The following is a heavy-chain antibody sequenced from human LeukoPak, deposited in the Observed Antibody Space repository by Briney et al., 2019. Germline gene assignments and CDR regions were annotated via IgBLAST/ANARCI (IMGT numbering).Heavy chain of an antibody. CDR3: TRGGGTYSGAFDI. D-gene: IGHD1-26*01. Sequence: GGSLRLSCAASEFTVSSNYMSWVRQAPGKGLEWVSGIYSGDITYYADSVKGRFTVSRDNSKNTLFLQMNSLRTEDTAVYYCTRGGGTYSGAFDIWGQGTMVTVSS. CDR2: IYSGDIT. CDR1: EFTVSSNY. V-gene: IGHV3-66*01. J-gene: IGHJ3*02.